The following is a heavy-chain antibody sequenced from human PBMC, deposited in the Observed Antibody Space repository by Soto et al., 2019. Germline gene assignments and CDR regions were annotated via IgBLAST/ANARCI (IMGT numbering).Heavy chain of an antibody. J-gene: IGHJ5*02. V-gene: IGHV1-18*01. CDR3: ARVSLDYSHSPNWFDP. CDR2: ISAYNGNT. D-gene: IGHD4-4*01. CDR1: GYTFTSYG. Sequence: GASVKVSCKASGYTFTSYGISWVRQAPGQGLEWMGWISAYNGNTNYAQKLQGRVTMTTDTSTSTAYMELRSLRSDDTAVYYCARVSLDYSHSPNWFDPWGRVTRVTVSS.